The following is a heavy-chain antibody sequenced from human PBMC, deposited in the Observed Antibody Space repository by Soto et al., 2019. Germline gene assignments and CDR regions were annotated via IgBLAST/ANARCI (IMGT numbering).Heavy chain of an antibody. CDR2: IKQNRSEK. J-gene: IGHJ6*02. Sequence: EVSMRLSCSASGFTFSSHCMSWDRQAPEKGLEWVANIKQNRSEKDYVDAVQGRFTISRDNVKNSLYLQINSLRAEDTAVYYCARDGGYCSSTSCYWGTYYYYYGMDVWGQGTTVTVSS. V-gene: IGHV3-7*01. CDR3: ARDGGYCSSTSCYWGTYYYYYGMDV. CDR1: GFTFSSHC. D-gene: IGHD2-2*01.